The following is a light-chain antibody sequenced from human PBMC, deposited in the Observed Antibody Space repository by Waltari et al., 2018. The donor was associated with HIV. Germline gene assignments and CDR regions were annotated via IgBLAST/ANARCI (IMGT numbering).Light chain of an antibody. CDR3: CSFAGGYTVV. CDR1: SSDVVGHNY. J-gene: IGLJ3*02. Sequence: HSALTQPRSVSCPPGLSVTIACTGTSSDVVGHNYASSYQQHPGKAPKVIIYAVTKRRTGGDDRFSGSKCGNTASLTISGLQAEDEAHYYGCSFAGGYTVVFGGGTNLTVL. CDR2: AVT. V-gene: IGLV2-11*01.